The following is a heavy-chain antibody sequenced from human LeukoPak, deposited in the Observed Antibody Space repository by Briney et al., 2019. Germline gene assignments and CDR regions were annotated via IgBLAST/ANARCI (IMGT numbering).Heavy chain of an antibody. CDR1: GFPFSSYE. J-gene: IGHJ4*02. V-gene: IGHV3-48*03. CDR3: ARASPAGSYFRPLRY. D-gene: IGHD1-26*01. Sequence: VGALRLSCAASGFPFSSYEGNLVREAPGEGLEWGSYISTSGSTIYYADSVQGRFTASRDNAENSLFLQMNSLRVEDTDLYYCARASPAGSYFRPLRYWGPGTLVTVSS. CDR2: ISTSGSTI.